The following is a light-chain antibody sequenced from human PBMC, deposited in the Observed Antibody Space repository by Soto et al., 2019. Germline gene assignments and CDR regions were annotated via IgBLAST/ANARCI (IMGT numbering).Light chain of an antibody. CDR3: SSYTSSSTSV. Sequence: QSALTQPASVSGSPGQSITISCTGTSGDVGGYNYVSWYQQYPGKAPKLMIYEVSNRPSGVSNRFSGSKSGNTASLTISGLQAEDEADYYCSSYTSSSTSVFGTGTKVTVL. J-gene: IGLJ1*01. CDR2: EVS. CDR1: SGDVGGYNY. V-gene: IGLV2-14*01.